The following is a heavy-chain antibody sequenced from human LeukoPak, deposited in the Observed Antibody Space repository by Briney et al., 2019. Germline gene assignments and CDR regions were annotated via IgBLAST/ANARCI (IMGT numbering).Heavy chain of an antibody. CDR1: GCTFTSYG. CDR2: ISAYNGNT. V-gene: IGHV1-18*01. Sequence: ASVKVSCKASGCTFTSYGVSWVRQAPGQGLEWMGWISAYNGNTNYAQKLQDRVTMTTDTSTSTAYMDLRSLRSDDTAVYYCARDSRPYYYDSSGYSAYWGQGTLVTVSS. CDR3: ARDSRPYYYDSSGYSAY. D-gene: IGHD3-22*01. J-gene: IGHJ4*02.